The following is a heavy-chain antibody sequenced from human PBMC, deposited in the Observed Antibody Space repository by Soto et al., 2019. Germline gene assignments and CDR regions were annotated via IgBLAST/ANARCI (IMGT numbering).Heavy chain of an antibody. CDR3: VKDRPSGSHDY. J-gene: IGHJ4*02. CDR1: GFSFSTCG. D-gene: IGHD1-26*01. V-gene: IGHV3-23*01. CDR2: ITGSGGRT. Sequence: EVQLLGSRGGLVQSGGSLRLSCAVSGFSFSTCGMTWVRQAPGKGLEWVSGITGSGGRTFYADSVKGRFTVSRDNSNNMLYLQMMSLRSEDTAIYYCVKDRPSGSHDYLGQRAPVTVSS.